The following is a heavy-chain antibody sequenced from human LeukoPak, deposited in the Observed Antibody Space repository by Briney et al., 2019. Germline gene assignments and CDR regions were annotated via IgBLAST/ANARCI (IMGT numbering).Heavy chain of an antibody. V-gene: IGHV3-23*01. J-gene: IGHJ4*02. CDR3: GGFEAAAGLDY. CDR2: IGDTGGST. D-gene: IGHD6-13*01. CDR1: GFTFSIYA. Sequence: GGSLRLSCEASGFTFSIYAMSWVRQAPGKGLEWVSAIGDTGGSTYYADSVKGRFTISRDKSKNTLYLQMNSLRAEDTAVYYCGGFEAAAGLDYWGQGILVTVSS.